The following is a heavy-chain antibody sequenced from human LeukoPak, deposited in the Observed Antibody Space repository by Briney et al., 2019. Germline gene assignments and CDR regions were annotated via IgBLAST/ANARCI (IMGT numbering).Heavy chain of an antibody. J-gene: IGHJ4*02. V-gene: IGHV1-69*05. CDR3: ARGTGTYAPHFDY. Sequence: SVKVSCKASGGTFSSYAISWVRQAPGQGLEWMGGIIPIFGTANYAQKSQGRVTITTDESTSTAYMELSSLRSEDTAVYYCARGTGTYAPHFDYWGQGTLVTVSS. CDR2: IIPIFGTA. CDR1: GGTFSSYA. D-gene: IGHD1-1*01.